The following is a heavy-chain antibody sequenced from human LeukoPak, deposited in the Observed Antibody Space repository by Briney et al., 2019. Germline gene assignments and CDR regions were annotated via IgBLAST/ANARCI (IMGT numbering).Heavy chain of an antibody. CDR1: GYTFTSYA. V-gene: IGHV1-3*01. J-gene: IGHJ4*02. CDR3: AREHDIWAGFGFDY. D-gene: IGHD3-9*01. CDR2: INAGNGNT. Sequence: GASVKVSCKASGYTFTSYAMHWVRQAPGQRLEWMGWINAGNGNTKYSQKFQGRVTITGDTSASTAYMELSSLRSEDTAVYYCAREHDIWAGFGFDYWGQGTLVTVSS.